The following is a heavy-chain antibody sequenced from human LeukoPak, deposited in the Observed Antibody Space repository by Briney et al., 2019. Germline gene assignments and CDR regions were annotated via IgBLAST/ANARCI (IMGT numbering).Heavy chain of an antibody. J-gene: IGHJ4*02. V-gene: IGHV1-3*01. D-gene: IGHD3-22*01. CDR3: ARAPPTLVITDLDYFDY. CDR1: GYTFTSYA. CDR2: INAGNGNT. Sequence: ASVKVSCKASGYTFTSYAMHWVRQALGQRLEWMGWINAGNGNTKYSQEFQGRVTITRDTSASTAYMELSSLRSEDTAVYYCARAPPTLVITDLDYFDYWGQGTLVTVSS.